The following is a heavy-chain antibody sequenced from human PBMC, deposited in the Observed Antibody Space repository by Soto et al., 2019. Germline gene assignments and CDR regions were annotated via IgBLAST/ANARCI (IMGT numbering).Heavy chain of an antibody. Sequence: GGSLRLSCAASGFTFDDYAMHWVRQAPGKGLEWVSGISWNSGSTYYADSVKGRFTISRDNSRNTLYLQMNSLRAEDTAVYFCARCDGSATYCFFFAYWGQGTPVTVSS. CDR3: ARCDGSATYCFFFAY. V-gene: IGHV3-9*01. J-gene: IGHJ4*02. CDR2: ISWNSGST. CDR1: GFTFDDYA. D-gene: IGHD3-10*01.